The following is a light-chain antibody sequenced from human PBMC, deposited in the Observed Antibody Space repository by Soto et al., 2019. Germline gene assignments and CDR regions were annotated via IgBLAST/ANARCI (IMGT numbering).Light chain of an antibody. CDR2: EVT. V-gene: IGLV2-14*01. CDR3: VSYATSTTLYV. Sequence: QSVLTQPASVSGSPGQSITISCTATSSDVGSFYYVSWYQHHPGKAPKLMIYEVTSRPSGVSNRFSGSNSGNTASLTISGLQAEDEADYYCVSYATSTTLYVCGSGTKVNV. CDR1: SSDVGSFYY. J-gene: IGLJ1*01.